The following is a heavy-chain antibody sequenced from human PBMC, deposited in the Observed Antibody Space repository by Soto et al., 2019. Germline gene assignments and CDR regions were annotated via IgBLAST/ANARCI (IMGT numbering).Heavy chain of an antibody. V-gene: IGHV5-10-1*01. CDR3: ARQIYDSDTGPNSQHYSDS. J-gene: IGHJ4*02. D-gene: IGHD3-22*01. CDR1: GYSFAGYW. CDR2: IDPSDSQT. Sequence: GESLKISCKGSGYSFAGYWITWVRQKPGKGLEWRGRIDPSDSQTYYSPSLRGHVTISVTKSITTVFLQWSSLRASDTAMYYCARQIYDSDTGPNSQHYSDSWGQGTPVTVSS.